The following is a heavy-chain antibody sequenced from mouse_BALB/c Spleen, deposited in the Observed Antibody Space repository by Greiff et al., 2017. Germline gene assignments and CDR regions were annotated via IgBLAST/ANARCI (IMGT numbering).Heavy chain of an antibody. CDR3: ARFLMITNAMDY. V-gene: IGHV3-8*02. Sequence: EVQLQQSGPSLVKPSQTLSLTCSVTGDSITSGYWNWIRKFPGNKLEYMGYISYSGSTYYNPSLKSRISITRDTSKNQYYLQLNSVTTEDTATYYCARFLMITNAMDYWGQGTSVTVSS. J-gene: IGHJ4*01. CDR2: ISYSGST. D-gene: IGHD2-4*01. CDR1: GDSITSGY.